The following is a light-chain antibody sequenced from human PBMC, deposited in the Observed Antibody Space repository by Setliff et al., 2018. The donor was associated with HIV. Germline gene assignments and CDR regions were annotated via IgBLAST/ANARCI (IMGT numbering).Light chain of an antibody. J-gene: IGLJ3*02. CDR3: CSYPGRPPWL. CDR1: STDIGVYDF. CDR2: DVN. Sequence: QSALAQPRSVSGSPGQSVTISCAGMSTDIGVYDFVSWYQQHPGKPPKLIIYDVNRRPSGVPDRFSGSKSGDTASLTISGLQAEDEAYYYCCSYPGRPPWLFGGGTKVTVL. V-gene: IGLV2-11*01.